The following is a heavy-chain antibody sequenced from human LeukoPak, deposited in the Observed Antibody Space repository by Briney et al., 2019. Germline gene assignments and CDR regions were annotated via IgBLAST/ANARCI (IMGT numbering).Heavy chain of an antibody. CDR1: GGTFSSYA. CDR2: IIPIFGTA. V-gene: IGHV1-69*05. Sequence: ASVKVSCKASGGTFSSYAISWVRQAPGQGLEWMGGIIPIFGTANYAQKFQGRVTITTDESTSTAYMELSSLRSEDTAVYYCARDVGYSSSWYEEEPTHFDYWGQGTLVTVSS. D-gene: IGHD6-13*01. CDR3: ARDVGYSSSWYEEEPTHFDY. J-gene: IGHJ4*02.